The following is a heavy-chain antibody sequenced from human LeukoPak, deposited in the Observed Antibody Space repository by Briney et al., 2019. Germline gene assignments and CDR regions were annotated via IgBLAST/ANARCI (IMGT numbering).Heavy chain of an antibody. J-gene: IGHJ4*02. CDR1: GYTFTGYY. CDR2: INPNSGGT. Sequence: GASVKVSCKASGYTFTGYYMHWVRQAPGQGLGWRGWINPNSGGTNYAQKFQGGVTMTRDTSISTAYMELSRLRSDDTAVYYCARGDSSSFDYWGQGTLVTVSS. D-gene: IGHD6-6*01. CDR3: ARGDSSSFDY. V-gene: IGHV1-2*02.